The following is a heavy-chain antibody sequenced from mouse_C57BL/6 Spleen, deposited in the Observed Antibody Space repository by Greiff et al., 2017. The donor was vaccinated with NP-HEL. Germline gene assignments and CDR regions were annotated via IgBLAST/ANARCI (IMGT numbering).Heavy chain of an antibody. Sequence: EVQLVESGGGLVKPGGSLKLSCAASGFTFSSYALSWVRQPPEKRLAWVATFSDGGSYTYYPANVKGRFPISSDNAKNNLYLQMRHLKSEDTAMYYCARERGRIYYYGSSNWYFDVWGTGTTVTVSS. J-gene: IGHJ1*03. V-gene: IGHV5-4*01. CDR3: ARERGRIYYYGSSNWYFDV. CDR2: FSDGGSYT. CDR1: GFTFSSYA. D-gene: IGHD1-1*01.